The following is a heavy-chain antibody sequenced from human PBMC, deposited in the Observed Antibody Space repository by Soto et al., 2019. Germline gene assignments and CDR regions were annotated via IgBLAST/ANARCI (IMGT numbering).Heavy chain of an antibody. V-gene: IGHV4-31*03. CDR3: ARGDSSGYYYWFDP. D-gene: IGHD3-22*01. Sequence: SETLSLTCIVSGGSISSGGYYWSWIRQHPGKGLEWIGYIYYSGSTYYNPSLKSRVTISVDTSKNQFSLKLSSVTAADTAMYYCARGDSSGYYYWFDPWGQGTLVTVSS. J-gene: IGHJ5*02. CDR2: IYYSGST. CDR1: GGSISSGGYY.